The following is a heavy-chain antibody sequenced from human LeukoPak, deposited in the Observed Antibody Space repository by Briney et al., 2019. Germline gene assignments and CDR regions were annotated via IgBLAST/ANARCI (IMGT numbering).Heavy chain of an antibody. Sequence: SETLPLTCSVSGGSLSTYSWSWVRQSPGKRLEWIGYIYYGGTTNYNPSLKSRVTISADTAKNQFSLRLRSVTAADTAIYYCARDTTVASGMQHWGQETLVTVSS. CDR2: IYYGGTT. CDR1: GGSLSTYS. D-gene: IGHD4-23*01. CDR3: ARDTTVASGMQH. J-gene: IGHJ4*02. V-gene: IGHV4-59*01.